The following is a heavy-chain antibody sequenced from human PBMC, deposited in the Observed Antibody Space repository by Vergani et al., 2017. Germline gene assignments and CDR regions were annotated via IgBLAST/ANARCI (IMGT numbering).Heavy chain of an antibody. CDR2: ISSSSSYI. D-gene: IGHD5-12*01. CDR1: GFTFSSYS. V-gene: IGHV3-21*01. CDR3: ARDLEVLYSGYDLAY. Sequence: VQLVESGGCLVKPGGSLRLSCAASGFTFSSYSMYWVRQAPGKGLEWVSSISSSSSYIYYADSVKGRFTISRDNAKNSLYLQMNSLRAEDTAVYYCARDLEVLYSGYDLAYWGQGTLVTVSS. J-gene: IGHJ4*02.